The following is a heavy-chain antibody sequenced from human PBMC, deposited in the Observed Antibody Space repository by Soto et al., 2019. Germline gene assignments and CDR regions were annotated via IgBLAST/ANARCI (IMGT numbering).Heavy chain of an antibody. CDR2: INHSGST. CDR1: GASFSGYY. J-gene: IGHJ5*02. CDR3: ARGKEIQLFNWFDP. D-gene: IGHD2-2*01. V-gene: IGHV4-34*01. Sequence: PSETLSPTCAAYGASFSGYYSSWIRQPPGKGLEWIGEINHSGSTNYNPSLKSRVTISVDTSKNQFSLKLSSVTAADTAVYYCARGKEIQLFNWFDPWGQGTLVTVSS.